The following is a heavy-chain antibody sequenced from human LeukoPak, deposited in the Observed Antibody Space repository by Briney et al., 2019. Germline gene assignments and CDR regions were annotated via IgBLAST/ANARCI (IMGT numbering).Heavy chain of an antibody. CDR1: GFTFSSYA. CDR2: ISGSGGST. J-gene: IGHJ5*02. V-gene: IGHV3-23*01. CDR3: AKDPWDIVVVPASYNWFDP. D-gene: IGHD2-2*01. Sequence: GGSLRLSCAASGFTFSSYAMSWVRQAPGKGLEWVSAISGSGGSTYYADSVKGRFTISRDSSKNTLYLQMNSLRAEDTAVYYCAKDPWDIVVVPASYNWFDPWGQGTLVTVSS.